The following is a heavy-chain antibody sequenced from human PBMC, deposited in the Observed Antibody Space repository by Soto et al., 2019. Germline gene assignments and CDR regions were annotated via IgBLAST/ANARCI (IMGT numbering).Heavy chain of an antibody. CDR2: ISYDGRNK. Sequence: QVQLVESGGGVVQPGRSLRLSCAASGFTFSSYGMHWVRQAPGKGLEWVAVISYDGRNKYYADSVKGRFTISRDNYKNTLDRQMNSLRAEDTAAYYCAGGYYGSGSSWFDPLGQGTLVTVSS. J-gene: IGHJ5*02. CDR1: GFTFSSYG. CDR3: AGGYYGSGSSWFDP. D-gene: IGHD3-10*01. V-gene: IGHV3-30*03.